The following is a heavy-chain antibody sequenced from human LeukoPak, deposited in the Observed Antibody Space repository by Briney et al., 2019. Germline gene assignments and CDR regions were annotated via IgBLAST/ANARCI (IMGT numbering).Heavy chain of an antibody. J-gene: IGHJ5*02. Sequence: GSLRLSCAASEFTFSSYGMHWVRQAPGKGLEWVAVIWYDGSNKYYADSVKGRFTISRDNSKNTLYLQMNSLRAEDTAVYYCAGHYGYSSSSWWFDPWGQGTLVTVSS. CDR2: IWYDGSNK. V-gene: IGHV3-33*01. CDR3: AGHYGYSSSSWWFDP. D-gene: IGHD6-6*01. CDR1: EFTFSSYG.